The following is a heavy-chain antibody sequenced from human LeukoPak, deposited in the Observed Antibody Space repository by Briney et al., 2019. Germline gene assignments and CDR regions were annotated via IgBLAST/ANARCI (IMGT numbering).Heavy chain of an antibody. V-gene: IGHV3-7*01. D-gene: IGHD1-14*01. J-gene: IGHJ4*02. Sequence: GGSLRLSCAASGFTFTKYWMTWVRQAPGKGLEWVGNIKQDGSDKNYMDSVKGRFTISRDNTKNSVYLQMSSLRAEDTAVYYCAREVWGPEYWGQGTPVTVSS. CDR3: AREVWGPEY. CDR2: IKQDGSDK. CDR1: GFTFTKYW.